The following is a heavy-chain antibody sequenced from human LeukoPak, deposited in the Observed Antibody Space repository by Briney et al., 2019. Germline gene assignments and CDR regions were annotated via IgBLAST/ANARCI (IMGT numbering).Heavy chain of an antibody. CDR3: ARDRNPPYYDTSGHYPHYFDY. CDR2: ISASSGNT. V-gene: IGHV1-18*01. D-gene: IGHD3-22*01. J-gene: IGHJ4*02. Sequence: ASVKVSCKASGYIFPDFGISWVRQAPGQGPEWMGWISASSGNTNYAQKFLGRVSMTAETSTNTAYMELRSLRSDDTAVYYCARDRNPPYYDTSGHYPHYFDYWGQGTLVTVSS. CDR1: GYIFPDFG.